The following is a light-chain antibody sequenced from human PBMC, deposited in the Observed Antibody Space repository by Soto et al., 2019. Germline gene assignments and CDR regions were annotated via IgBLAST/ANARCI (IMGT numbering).Light chain of an antibody. CDR3: QQRSNSPIT. CDR2: DAS. J-gene: IGKJ5*01. CDR1: QSVSSY. Sequence: EIEWTQSPATLSLSPGERATLSCRASQSVSSYLAWYQQKPGQAPRLLIYDASNRATGIPARFSGSGAGTDFTLTISSLQPEDFAVYYCQQRSNSPITFGQGTRLEIK. V-gene: IGKV3-11*01.